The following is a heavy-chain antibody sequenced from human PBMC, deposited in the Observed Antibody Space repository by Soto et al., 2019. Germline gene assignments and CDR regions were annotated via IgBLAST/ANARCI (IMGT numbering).Heavy chain of an antibody. Sequence: QVQLVQSRAEVKKPESSVKVSCKAPGGTISTYAISWVRQAPGQGLEWMGGIIPMFGTANYAQRFQDRVTITADESTNTVYMELSSLRSEDTAVYFCASGIQLWLRRINNGYSGWGQGTLVTVFS. V-gene: IGHV1-69*12. D-gene: IGHD5-18*01. CDR3: ASGIQLWLRRINNGYSG. J-gene: IGHJ4*02. CDR2: IIPMFGTA. CDR1: GGTISTYA.